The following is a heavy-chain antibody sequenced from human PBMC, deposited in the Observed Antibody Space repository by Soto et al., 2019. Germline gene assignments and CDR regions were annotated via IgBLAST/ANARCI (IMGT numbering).Heavy chain of an antibody. Sequence: SETLSLTCAVYGGSFSGYYWSWIRQPPGKGLEWIGEINHSGSTNYNPSLKSRVTISVDTSKNQFSLKLSSVTAADTAVYYCARATYYDILTGSEFDYWGQGTLVTVSS. CDR2: INHSGST. CDR3: ARATYYDILTGSEFDY. J-gene: IGHJ4*02. D-gene: IGHD3-9*01. CDR1: GGSFSGYY. V-gene: IGHV4-34*01.